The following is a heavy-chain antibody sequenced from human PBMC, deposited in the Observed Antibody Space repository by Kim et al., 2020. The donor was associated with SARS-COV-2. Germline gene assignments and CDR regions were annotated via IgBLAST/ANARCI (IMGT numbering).Heavy chain of an antibody. Sequence: ASVKVSCKASGYTFTSYAMNWVRQAPGQGLEWMGWINTNTGNPTYAQGFTGRFVFSLDTSVSTAYLQISSLKAEDTAVYYCARGPYSSSWYTGVVYYYYGMDVWGQGTPVTVSS. D-gene: IGHD6-13*01. CDR1: GYTFTSYA. CDR2: INTNTGNP. J-gene: IGHJ6*02. CDR3: ARGPYSSSWYTGVVYYYYGMDV. V-gene: IGHV7-4-1*02.